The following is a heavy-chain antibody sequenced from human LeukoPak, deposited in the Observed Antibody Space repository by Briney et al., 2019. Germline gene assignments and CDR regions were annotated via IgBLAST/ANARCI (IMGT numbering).Heavy chain of an antibody. D-gene: IGHD3-22*01. V-gene: IGHV3-48*03. CDR2: ITSSGSTR. Sequence: PGGSLRLSCAASGFTFSSYNMNWVRGAPGKGLEWVSDITSSGSTRYYADSVKGRLTISRDNAKNSLYLQMNSLRAEDTAVYYCARDGRNYFDSSDYFPNFFDYWGQGTLVTVSS. CDR3: ARDGRNYFDSSDYFPNFFDY. J-gene: IGHJ4*02. CDR1: GFTFSSYN.